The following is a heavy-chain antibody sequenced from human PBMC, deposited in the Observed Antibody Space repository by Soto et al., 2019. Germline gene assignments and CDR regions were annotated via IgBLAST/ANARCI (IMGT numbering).Heavy chain of an antibody. CDR2: FDPEDGET. CDR3: ATGYYYDSSGYYYVPYFDY. Sequence: ASVKVSCKVSVFSLTELSMHWVRQAPGKGLEWMGGFDPEDGETIYAQKFQGRVTMTEDTSTDTAYMELSSLRSEDTAVYYCATGYYYDSSGYYYVPYFDYWGQGTLVTVSS. CDR1: VFSLTELS. J-gene: IGHJ4*02. V-gene: IGHV1-24*01. D-gene: IGHD3-22*01.